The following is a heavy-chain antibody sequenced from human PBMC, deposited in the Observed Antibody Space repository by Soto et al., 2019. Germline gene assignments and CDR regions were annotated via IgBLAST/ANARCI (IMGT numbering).Heavy chain of an antibody. J-gene: IGHJ5*02. CDR3: ARGGSWYLNWFDP. CDR1: GGSISSSSYY. Sequence: LSLTCTVSGGSISSSSYYWGWIRQPPGKGLEWIGSIYYSGSTYCNPSLKSRVTISVDTSKNQFSLKLSSVTAADTAVYYCARGGSWYLNWFDPWGQGTLVTVSS. D-gene: IGHD6-13*01. V-gene: IGHV4-39*01. CDR2: IYYSGST.